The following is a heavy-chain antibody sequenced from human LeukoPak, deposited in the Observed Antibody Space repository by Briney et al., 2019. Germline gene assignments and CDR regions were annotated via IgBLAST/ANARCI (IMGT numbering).Heavy chain of an antibody. J-gene: IGHJ4*02. D-gene: IGHD5-18*01. CDR3: ARVVDVNSYGLFDY. CDR1: GYTFTGHY. V-gene: IGHV1-2*06. CDR2: INPNSGGT. Sequence: ASVKVSCKASGYTFTGHYMHWVRQAPGQGLEWMGRINPNSGGTNYAQKFQGRVTITRDTSASTAYMELSSLRSEDTAVYYCARVVDVNSYGLFDYWGQGTLVTVSS.